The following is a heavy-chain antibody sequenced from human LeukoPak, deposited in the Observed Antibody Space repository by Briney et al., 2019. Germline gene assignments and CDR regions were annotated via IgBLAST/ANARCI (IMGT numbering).Heavy chain of an antibody. Sequence: PSETLSLTCAVSGYSISSGYYWGWIRQPPGKGLEWIGSIYHSGSTYYNPSLKSRVTISVDTSKNQFSLKLSPVTAADTAVYYCARDGVVVVAAGAFDIWGQGTMITVSS. CDR3: ARDGVVVVAAGAFDI. J-gene: IGHJ3*02. D-gene: IGHD2-15*01. CDR1: GYSISSGYY. CDR2: IYHSGST. V-gene: IGHV4-38-2*02.